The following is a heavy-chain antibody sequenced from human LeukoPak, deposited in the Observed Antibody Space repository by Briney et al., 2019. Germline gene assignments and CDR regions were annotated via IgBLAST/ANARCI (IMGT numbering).Heavy chain of an antibody. CDR3: ARQLLWFGESEGAFDI. CDR2: INHSGST. Sequence: SETLSLTCAVYGWSFSGYYWNWIRQPPGKGLECIGEINHSGSTNYNPSLKSRVTISVDTSKNQFSLKLSSVTAADTAVYYCARQLLWFGESEGAFDIWGQGTMVTVSS. D-gene: IGHD3-10*01. J-gene: IGHJ3*02. V-gene: IGHV4-34*01. CDR1: GWSFSGYY.